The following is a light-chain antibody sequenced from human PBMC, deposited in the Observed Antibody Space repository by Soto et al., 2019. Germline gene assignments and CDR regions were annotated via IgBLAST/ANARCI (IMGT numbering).Light chain of an antibody. V-gene: IGLV2-14*01. Sequence: QSVLTQPASVSGSPGQSITISCTGSSNDIGAYKYVSWYQQYPGKAPKLIIFEVSNRPSGVSNRFSGSKSGNTASLTIAGLHAEDEADYHCSSYTTGSTLYVFGGGTKVTVL. CDR1: SNDIGAYKY. CDR2: EVS. J-gene: IGLJ1*01. CDR3: SSYTTGSTLYV.